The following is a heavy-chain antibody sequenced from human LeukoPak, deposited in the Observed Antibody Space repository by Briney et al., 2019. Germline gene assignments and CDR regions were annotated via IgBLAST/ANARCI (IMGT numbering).Heavy chain of an antibody. CDR2: IYPGDSDT. Sequence: GESLKISCEGSGSSFTNYWIGWVRQMPGKGLEWMGIIYPGDSDTRYSPSFQGQVTISADKSISTAYLQWSSLRASDTAMYYCARARYSSNWDFDYWGQGTLVTVSS. CDR3: ARARYSSNWDFDY. D-gene: IGHD6-13*01. J-gene: IGHJ4*02. V-gene: IGHV5-51*01. CDR1: GSSFTNYW.